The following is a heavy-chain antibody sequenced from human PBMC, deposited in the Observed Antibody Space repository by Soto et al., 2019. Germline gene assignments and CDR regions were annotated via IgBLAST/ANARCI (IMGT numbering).Heavy chain of an antibody. CDR2: ISSSSSYI. V-gene: IGHV3-21*01. CDR1: GFTFSSYS. J-gene: IGHJ6*02. Sequence: PGGSLRLSCAASGFTFSSYSMNWVRQAPGKGLEWVSSISSSSSYIYYADSVKGRFTISRDNAKNSLYLQMNSLRAEDTAVYYCARSPDIFSSSWYQLIYGMDVWGQGTTVTVSS. D-gene: IGHD6-13*01. CDR3: ARSPDIFSSSWYQLIYGMDV.